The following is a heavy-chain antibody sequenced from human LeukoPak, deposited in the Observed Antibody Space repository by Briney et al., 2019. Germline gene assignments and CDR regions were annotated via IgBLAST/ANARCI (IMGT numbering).Heavy chain of an antibody. J-gene: IGHJ6*03. D-gene: IGHD3-9*01. CDR3: ARGRLILADQRGYYYYMDV. CDR1: GGTFSSYA. Sequence: GASVKVSCKASGGTFSSYAISWVRQAPGQGLEWMGGIIPIFGTANYAQKFQGRVTITADKSTSTAYMELSSLRSEDTAVYYCARGRLILADQRGYYYYMDVWGKGTTVTVSS. V-gene: IGHV1-69*06. CDR2: IIPIFGTA.